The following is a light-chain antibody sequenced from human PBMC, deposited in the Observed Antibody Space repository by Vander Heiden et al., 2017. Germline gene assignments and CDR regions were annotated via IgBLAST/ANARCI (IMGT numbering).Light chain of an antibody. J-gene: IGKJ4*01. CDR2: DAS. CDR3: QQRSNLLT. Sequence: EIVLTQSPATLSLSPGERATLSCRASQSVSSYLAWYQQKPGQAPRLLIYDASNRANGIPARFSGSGSGTDFTLTISSLEPEDFAVYYCQQRSNLLTFGGGTKVEIK. CDR1: QSVSSY. V-gene: IGKV3-11*01.